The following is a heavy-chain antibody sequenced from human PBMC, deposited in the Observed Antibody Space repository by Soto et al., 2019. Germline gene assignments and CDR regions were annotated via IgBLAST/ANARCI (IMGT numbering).Heavy chain of an antibody. J-gene: IGHJ3*02. CDR2: IYHSGST. V-gene: IGHV4-30-2*01. Sequence: SETLSLTCAVSGGSISSGGYSWSWIRQPPGKGLEWIGYIYHSGSTYYNPSLKSRVTMSVDRSKNQFSLKLSSVTAADTAVYYCARDPRGYSFDIWGQGTMVTVSS. D-gene: IGHD5-12*01. CDR1: GGSISSGGYS. CDR3: ARDPRGYSFDI.